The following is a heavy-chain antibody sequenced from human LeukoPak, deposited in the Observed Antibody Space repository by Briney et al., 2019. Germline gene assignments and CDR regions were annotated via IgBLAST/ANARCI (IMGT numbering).Heavy chain of an antibody. J-gene: IGHJ4*02. Sequence: GGSLRLSCAASGFTFNNYWMSWVRQAPGKGLEWVANIKHDGSEKYYVDSVKGRFTISRDNAKNSLILQMNSLRGEDTAVYYCARALGNSTGDYWGQGTLVTVSS. D-gene: IGHD7-27*01. CDR1: GFTFNNYW. CDR2: IKHDGSEK. V-gene: IGHV3-7*04. CDR3: ARALGNSTGDY.